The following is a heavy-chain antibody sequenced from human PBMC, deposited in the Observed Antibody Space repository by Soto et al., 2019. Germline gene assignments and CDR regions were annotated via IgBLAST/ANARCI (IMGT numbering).Heavy chain of an antibody. J-gene: IGHJ4*02. CDR1: KFTFSDYG. D-gene: IGHD3-22*01. CDR2: IWYDGSKK. Sequence: QVQLVESGGGVVQPGRSLRLSCVVSKFTFSDYGMHWIRQAPDKGLEWLGTIWYDGSKKIYGDSVRGRFTIFRDNSKNTLYLQMTSLRVEKTAVYYCVRDTYDTSADYWGRGSLVIVSS. CDR3: VRDTYDTSADY. V-gene: IGHV3-33*01.